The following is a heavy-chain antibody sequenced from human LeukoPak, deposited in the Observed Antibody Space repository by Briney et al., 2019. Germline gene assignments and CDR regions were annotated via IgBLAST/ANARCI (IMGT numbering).Heavy chain of an antibody. CDR3: ARGETPLYYDSSGYYVY. Sequence: SETLSLTCTVSGGSISSGGYYWSWIRQHPGKGLEWIGYIYYSGSTYYNPSLKSRVTLSVDTSKNQFSLRLSSVTAADTAVYYCARGETPLYYDSSGYYVYWGQGTLVTVSS. J-gene: IGHJ4*02. CDR2: IYYSGST. V-gene: IGHV4-31*03. D-gene: IGHD3-22*01. CDR1: GGSISSGGYY.